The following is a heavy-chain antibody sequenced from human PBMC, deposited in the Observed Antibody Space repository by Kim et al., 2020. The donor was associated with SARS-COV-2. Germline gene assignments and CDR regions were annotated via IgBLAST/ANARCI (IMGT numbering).Heavy chain of an antibody. CDR2: INPNSGGT. CDR1: GYTFTGYY. CDR3: ARETYYGSGMAQDY. D-gene: IGHD3-10*01. J-gene: IGHJ4*02. Sequence: ASVKVSCKASGYTFTGYYMHWVRQAPGQGLEWMGRINPNSGGTNYAQKFQGRVTMTRDTSISTAYMELSRLRSDDTAVYYCARETYYGSGMAQDYWGQGTLVTVSS. V-gene: IGHV1-2*06.